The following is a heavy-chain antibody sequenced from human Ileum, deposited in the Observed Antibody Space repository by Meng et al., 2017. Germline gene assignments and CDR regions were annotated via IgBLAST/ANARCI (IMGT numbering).Heavy chain of an antibody. V-gene: IGHV3-74*01. CDR1: GFTFSSYW. CDR2: INSDGSST. J-gene: IGHJ4*02. Sequence: ESLKISCAASGFTFSSYWMHWVRQAPGKGLVWVSRINSDGSSTSYADSVKGRFTISRDNAKNTLYLQMNSLRDEETAVYYCARRAVAGNPLDYWGQGTLVTVSS. D-gene: IGHD6-19*01. CDR3: ARRAVAGNPLDY.